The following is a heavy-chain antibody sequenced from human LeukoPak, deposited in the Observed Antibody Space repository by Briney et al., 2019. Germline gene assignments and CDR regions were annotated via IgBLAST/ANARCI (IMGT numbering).Heavy chain of an antibody. Sequence: GGSLRLTCAASGFTFSSYAMSWVRQAPGKGLEWVSAISGSGGSTYYADSVKGRFTISRDNSKYTLYLQMNSLRAEDTAVYYCAKDTFWDMIVVVIWVGGFDYWGQGTLVTVSS. D-gene: IGHD3-22*01. V-gene: IGHV3-23*01. CDR3: AKDTFWDMIVVVIWVGGFDY. J-gene: IGHJ4*02. CDR1: GFTFSSYA. CDR2: ISGSGGST.